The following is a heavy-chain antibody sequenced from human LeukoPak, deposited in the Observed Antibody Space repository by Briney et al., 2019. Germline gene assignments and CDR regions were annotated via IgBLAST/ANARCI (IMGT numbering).Heavy chain of an antibody. J-gene: IGHJ4*02. D-gene: IGHD3-22*01. CDR1: GGSITSHS. V-gene: IGHV4-59*11. CDR3: ARHPSYYDRIDY. CDR2: SYYSGTT. Sequence: SETLSLTCNVSGGSITSHSWNWIRQSPGKGLEWIGYSYYSGTTNYSPSLKSRVTISLDTSKNQISLKLTSVTAADTAVYYCARHPSYYDRIDYWGQGTLVTVSS.